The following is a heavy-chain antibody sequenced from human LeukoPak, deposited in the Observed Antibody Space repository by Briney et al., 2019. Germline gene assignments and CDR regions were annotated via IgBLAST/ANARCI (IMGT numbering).Heavy chain of an antibody. Sequence: PSETLSLTCTVSGGSISSYYWGWIRQPPGKGLEWIGSIYYSGSTYYNPSLKSRVTISVDTSKNQFSLKLSSVTAADTAVYYCARLSSGWYSTVPNWFDPWGQGTLVTVSS. CDR1: GGSISSYY. J-gene: IGHJ5*02. V-gene: IGHV4-39*01. D-gene: IGHD6-19*01. CDR3: ARLSSGWYSTVPNWFDP. CDR2: IYYSGST.